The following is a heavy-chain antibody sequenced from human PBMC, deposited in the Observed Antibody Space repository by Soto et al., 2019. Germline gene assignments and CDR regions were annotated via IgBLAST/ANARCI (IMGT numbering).Heavy chain of an antibody. CDR2: SYYSGNT. J-gene: IGHJ4*02. D-gene: IGHD3-10*01. V-gene: IGHV4-30-2*01. Sequence: QLQLQESGSGLVKPSQTLSLTCAVSVGSMRSGDYSWSWIRQPPGKGLEWIGYSYYSGNTYYNPSIKSRVTLSVDRSKNQFSLMLSSVTGTNTAVYYFDREDGNHYWSGSLCNYVGQLILVTVSS. CDR1: VGSMRSGDYS. CDR3: DREDGNHYWSGSLCNY.